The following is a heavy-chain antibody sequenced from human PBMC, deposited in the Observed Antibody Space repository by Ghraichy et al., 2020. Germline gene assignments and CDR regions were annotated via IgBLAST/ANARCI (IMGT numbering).Heavy chain of an antibody. V-gene: IGHV4-59*02. J-gene: IGHJ6*02. Sequence: LSLTCTVSGDSVRSYYWSWIRQPPGKGLEWIGFIYYGGSTNYNPSLRSRVTISLDSPKNQVSLKLSSVTAADTAVYYCAKTMTSDYYYALDVWGQGTAVTVSS. CDR1: GDSVRSYY. D-gene: IGHD1/OR15-1a*01. CDR2: IYYGGST. CDR3: AKTMTSDYYYALDV.